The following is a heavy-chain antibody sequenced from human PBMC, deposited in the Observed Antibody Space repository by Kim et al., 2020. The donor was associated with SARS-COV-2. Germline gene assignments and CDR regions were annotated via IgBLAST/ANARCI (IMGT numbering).Heavy chain of an antibody. V-gene: IGHV3-9*01. CDR2: ISWNSGSI. CDR3: AKDLGYCSSTSCPPARDYYYGMDV. CDR1: GFTFDDYA. D-gene: IGHD2-2*01. J-gene: IGHJ6*02. Sequence: GGSLRLSCAASGFTFDDYAMHWVRQAPGKGLEWVSGISWNSGSIGYADSVKGRFTISRDNAKNSLYLQMNSLRAEDTALYYCAKDLGYCSSTSCPPARDYYYGMDVWGQGTTVTVSS.